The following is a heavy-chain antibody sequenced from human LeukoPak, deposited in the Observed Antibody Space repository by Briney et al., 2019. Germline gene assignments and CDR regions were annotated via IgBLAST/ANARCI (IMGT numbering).Heavy chain of an antibody. J-gene: IGHJ4*02. CDR3: VRDLHYSRLDY. CDR1: GLSFSTSW. Sequence: QPGGSLRLSCAVSGLSFSTSWMDWVRKAPGKGLEWVASINPDESEKYSAGSVKGRFTISRDNAKNSLFPQMENLRVEDTAFYYCVRDLHYSRLDYWGQGMLVAVSS. D-gene: IGHD4-11*01. CDR2: INPDESEK. V-gene: IGHV3-7*01.